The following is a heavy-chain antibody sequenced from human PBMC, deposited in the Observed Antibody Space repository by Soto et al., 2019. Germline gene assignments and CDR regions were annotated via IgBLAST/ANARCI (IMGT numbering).Heavy chain of an antibody. V-gene: IGHV1-3*01. CDR2: INAGNGNT. Sequence: ASVKVSCKASGYTFTGYAMHWVRQAPGQRLEWMGWINAGNGNTKYSQKFQGRVTITRDTSASTAYMELSSLRSEDTAVYYCAREEVVVAARGGFDPWGQGTLVTAPQ. J-gene: IGHJ5*02. CDR3: AREEVVVAARGGFDP. CDR1: GYTFTGYA. D-gene: IGHD2-15*01.